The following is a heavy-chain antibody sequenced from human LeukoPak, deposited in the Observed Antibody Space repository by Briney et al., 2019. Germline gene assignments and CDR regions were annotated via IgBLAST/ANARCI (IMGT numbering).Heavy chain of an antibody. CDR1: GFPFSSYG. Sequence: PGGSLRLSCAASGFPFSSYGMHWGRQGPGKGLGWVAFLRYDGSNKYYADSVKGRFTISRDNSKNTLYLQMNSLRAEDTAVYYCASCSGSYYNYYYYMDVWGKGTTVTVSS. D-gene: IGHD3-10*02. CDR3: ASCSGSYYNYYYYMDV. V-gene: IGHV3-30*02. CDR2: LRYDGSNK. J-gene: IGHJ6*03.